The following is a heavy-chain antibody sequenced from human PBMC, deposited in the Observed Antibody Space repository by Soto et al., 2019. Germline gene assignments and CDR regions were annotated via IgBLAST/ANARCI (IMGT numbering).Heavy chain of an antibody. V-gene: IGHV2-5*01. Sequence: SGPTLVKPTQTLTLTCTFSGFSLSTSGVGVGWIRQPPGKALEWLALIYWNDDKRYSPSLKSRLTITKDTSKNQVVLTMTNMDPVDTATYYCAHRKRYSSSWGDKGREGWFDPWGQGTLVTVSS. CDR2: IYWNDDK. J-gene: IGHJ5*02. D-gene: IGHD6-13*01. CDR3: AHRKRYSSSWGDKGREGWFDP. CDR1: GFSLSTSGVG.